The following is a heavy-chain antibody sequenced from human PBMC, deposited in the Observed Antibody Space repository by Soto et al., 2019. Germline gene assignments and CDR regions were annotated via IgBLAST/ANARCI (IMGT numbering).Heavy chain of an antibody. CDR3: ASAERDYYGDYGNWYFDL. CDR1: GGTFSSYA. Sequence: QVQLVQSGAEVKKPRSSVKVSCKASGGTFSSYAISWVRQAPGQGLEWMGGIIPIFGTANYAQKFQGRVTITADESTSTAYIELSTLRSADTAVYYCASAERDYYGDYGNWYFDLWGRGTLVTVSS. CDR2: IIPIFGTA. J-gene: IGHJ2*01. V-gene: IGHV1-69*01. D-gene: IGHD4-17*01.